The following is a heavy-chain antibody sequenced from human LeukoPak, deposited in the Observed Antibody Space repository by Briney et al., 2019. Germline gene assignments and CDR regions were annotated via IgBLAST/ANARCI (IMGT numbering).Heavy chain of an antibody. Sequence: SETLSLTCTFSGGTISSYYWSWIRQPGGKGLEGIGRIYTSGRTNYNPSLKSGGTISVDTSKNQFSLKLSSVTAADTGVYYCARDRGWKNTVTTPFDYWGQGKLVTVSS. J-gene: IGHJ4*02. V-gene: IGHV4-4*07. CDR1: GGTISSYY. D-gene: IGHD4-17*01. CDR3: ARDRGWKNTVTTPFDY. CDR2: IYTSGRT.